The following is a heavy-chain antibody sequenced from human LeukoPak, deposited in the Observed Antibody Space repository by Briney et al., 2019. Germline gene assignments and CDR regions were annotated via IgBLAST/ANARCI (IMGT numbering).Heavy chain of an antibody. CDR2: MSTSSIYI. CDR1: GFTFSSYG. D-gene: IGHD5-24*01. J-gene: IGHJ4*02. CDR3: ARTKEMATISYFDS. V-gene: IGHV3-21*01. Sequence: GGSLRLSCAASGFTFSSYGMHWVRRAPGKGLEWVSSMSTSSIYIYYADSVKGRFIISRDNAKTSLYLQMNSLRAEDTAVYYCARTKEMATISYFDSWGQGTLVTVSS.